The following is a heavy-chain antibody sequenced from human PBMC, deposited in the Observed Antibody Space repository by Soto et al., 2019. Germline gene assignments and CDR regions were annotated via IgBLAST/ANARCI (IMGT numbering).Heavy chain of an antibody. CDR2: INHSGST. D-gene: IGHD2-15*01. Sequence: SETLSLTCAVYGGSFSGYYWSWIRQPPGKGLEWIGEINHSGSTNYNPSLKSRVTISVDTSKNQFSLKLSSVTAADTAVYYCARGGWQLLSWWFDPWGQGTLVTVSS. CDR3: ARGGWQLLSWWFDP. J-gene: IGHJ5*02. V-gene: IGHV4-34*01. CDR1: GGSFSGYY.